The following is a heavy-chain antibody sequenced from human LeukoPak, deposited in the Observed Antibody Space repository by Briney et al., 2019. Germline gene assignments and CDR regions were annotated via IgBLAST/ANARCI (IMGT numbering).Heavy chain of an antibody. Sequence: SETLSLTCTVSGGSISISNYYWGWIRQPPGKGLEWIGSMSYSGRTYYNPSLKTRVTVSLDTSKNQFSLNLISVTAADTAVYYCAGGTLTRTGDYWGQGTLVTVSS. J-gene: IGHJ4*02. CDR2: MSYSGRT. CDR3: AGGTLTRTGDY. D-gene: IGHD1-14*01. V-gene: IGHV4-39*07. CDR1: GGSISISNYY.